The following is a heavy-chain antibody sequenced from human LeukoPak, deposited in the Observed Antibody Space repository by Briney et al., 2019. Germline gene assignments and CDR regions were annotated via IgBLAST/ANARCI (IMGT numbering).Heavy chain of an antibody. CDR2: INPNSGGT. V-gene: IGHV1-2*02. CDR1: GYTFTCYY. Sequence: ASMKVSCKASGYTFTCYYMHWVRQAPGQGLEWIGWINPNSGGTNYAQKFQGRVTMTRDTSISTAYMELSRLRSDDTAVYYCARDPGNSYFDYWGQGTLVTVSS. CDR3: ARDPGNSYFDY. J-gene: IGHJ4*02. D-gene: IGHD4-23*01.